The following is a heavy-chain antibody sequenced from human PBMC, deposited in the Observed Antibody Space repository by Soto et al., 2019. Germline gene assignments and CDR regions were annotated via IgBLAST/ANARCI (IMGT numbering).Heavy chain of an antibody. CDR3: VRGGGGGLFDP. D-gene: IGHD2-15*01. Sequence: PGGSLRLSCAGSGFTFGYSCMSWIRQSPGKGLEWLSYISPGSRYPAYADSVKGRFTISRDSAKRSLYLQMMSLTAEDTAIYYCVRGGGGGLFDPWGQGTMVTVSS. CDR1: GFTFGYSC. CDR2: ISPGSRYP. J-gene: IGHJ5*02. V-gene: IGHV3-11*06.